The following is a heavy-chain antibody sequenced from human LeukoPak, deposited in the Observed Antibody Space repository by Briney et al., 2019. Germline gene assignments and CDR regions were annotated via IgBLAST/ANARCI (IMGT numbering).Heavy chain of an antibody. CDR3: ARGRGCSGXYXFDY. Sequence: RLSXAVFGFTFXSXAINWVRQXQGXGGEWXXXFSRTGITTYYADSVKGRFTISRDNSMNTVYLQMTSLRAEDTAVYYCARGRGCSGXYXFDYWGQGTLVTVSS. D-gene: IGHD3-10*02. J-gene: IGHJ4*02. V-gene: IGHV3-23*01. CDR1: GFTFXSXA. CDR2: FSRTGITT.